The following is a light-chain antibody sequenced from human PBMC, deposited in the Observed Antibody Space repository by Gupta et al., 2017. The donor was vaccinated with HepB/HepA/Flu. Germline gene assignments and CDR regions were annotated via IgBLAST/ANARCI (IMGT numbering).Light chain of an antibody. CDR2: DVS. V-gene: IGLV2-14*03. J-gene: IGLJ2*01. Sequence: QSALTQPASVSGSPGQSITISCTGTSSDVGGYKYVSWYQQHPGKAPKLMIYDVSNRPSGVSNRFSGSKSANTASLTISGLQAEDEGDYYCTSYRTGNTLVFGGGTRLTVL. CDR1: SSDVGGYKY. CDR3: TSYRTGNTLV.